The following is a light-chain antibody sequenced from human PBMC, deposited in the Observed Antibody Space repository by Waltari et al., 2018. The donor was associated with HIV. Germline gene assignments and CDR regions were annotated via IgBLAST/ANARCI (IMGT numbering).Light chain of an antibody. V-gene: IGLV3-19*01. Sequence: SSELPPDPAVSLALGPTVRITCQGVGRRNYYASWYQQKPGQAPVLVILGKNDRPSGIPDRFSGSDSGNTATLTITGAQAEDEADYYGKSRGSDVNHLVFGGGTHLTVL. CDR1: GRRNYY. CDR3: KSRGSDVNHLV. CDR2: GKN. J-gene: IGLJ3*02.